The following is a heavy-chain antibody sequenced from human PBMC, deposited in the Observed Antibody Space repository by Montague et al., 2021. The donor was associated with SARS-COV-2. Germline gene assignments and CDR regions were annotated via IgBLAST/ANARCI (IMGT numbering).Heavy chain of an antibody. D-gene: IGHD2-15*01. J-gene: IGHJ4*02. CDR3: ARAERGSCGDGNCYQYFFNY. V-gene: IGHV6-1*01. CDR2: TYYRSEWYS. CDR1: GDSVSTNSGT. Sequence: CASSGDSVSTNSGTWNWVRLSPSRGLEWLGRTYYRSEWYSDYSVSVKSRLSINPDTSKNQFSLQLNSVTPEDTAVYYCARAERGSCGDGNCYQYFFNYWGQGTLVTVSS.